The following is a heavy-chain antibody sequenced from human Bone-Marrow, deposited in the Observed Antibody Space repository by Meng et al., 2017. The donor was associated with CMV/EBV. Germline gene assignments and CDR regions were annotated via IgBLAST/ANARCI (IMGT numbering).Heavy chain of an antibody. V-gene: IGHV3-30-3*01. D-gene: IGHD2-2*02. CDR1: GFTFSGYA. CDR3: ARETDRYCSSTSCYKYYYYGMDV. CDR2: ISYDGSNK. J-gene: IGHJ6*02. Sequence: GESLKISCAASGFTFSGYAMHWVRQAPGKGLEWVAVISYDGSNKYYADSVKGRFTISRDNSKNTLYLQMNSLRAEDTAVYYCARETDRYCSSTSCYKYYYYGMDVWGQGTTVTVSS.